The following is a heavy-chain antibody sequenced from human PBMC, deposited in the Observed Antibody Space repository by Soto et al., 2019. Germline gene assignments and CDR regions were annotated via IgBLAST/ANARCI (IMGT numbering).Heavy chain of an antibody. Sequence: VKVSCKASGYIFSNYAVQWVRQAPGQSLEWMGWIHAGNGDTKYSQKFHGRVTITRDTSASTAYMELSGLRSEDTAVYYCARVPRYTSDIVEVPAVMFEDWFVPWGQGTLVTSPQ. CDR3: ARVPRYTSDIVEVPAVMFEDWFVP. V-gene: IGHV1-3*01. J-gene: IGHJ5*02. CDR2: IHAGNGDT. CDR1: GYIFSNYA. D-gene: IGHD2-2*01.